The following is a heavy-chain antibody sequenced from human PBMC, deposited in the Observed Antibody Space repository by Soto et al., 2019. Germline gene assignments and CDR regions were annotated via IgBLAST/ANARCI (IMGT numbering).Heavy chain of an antibody. CDR1: GFTFSSYS. D-gene: IGHD5-18*01. CDR3: AGAGRGYSYGYFAY. J-gene: IGHJ4*02. CDR2: IRSSSNTI. Sequence: EVQLVESGGDLVQPGGSLRLSCAASGFTFSSYSMDWVRQAPGKGLEWVSYIRSSSNTIYYADSVKGRFTISRDNAKNSQYLQRISLRDEDTAVYYCAGAGRGYSYGYFAYWGQGTLVAVSS. V-gene: IGHV3-48*02.